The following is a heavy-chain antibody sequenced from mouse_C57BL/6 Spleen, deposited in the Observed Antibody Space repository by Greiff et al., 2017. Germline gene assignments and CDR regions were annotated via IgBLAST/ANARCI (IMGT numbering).Heavy chain of an antibody. J-gene: IGHJ1*03. CDR1: GFNIKDDY. CDR2: IDPENGDT. V-gene: IGHV14-4*01. CDR3: TRYPGGYFDV. Sequence: EVQLQQPGAELVRPGASVKLSCTASGFNIKDDYMHWVKQRPEQGLEWIGWIDPENGDTEYASKFQGKATITADTSSNTAYLQLSRLTSEDTAVYYCTRYPGGYFDVWGTGTTVTVSS.